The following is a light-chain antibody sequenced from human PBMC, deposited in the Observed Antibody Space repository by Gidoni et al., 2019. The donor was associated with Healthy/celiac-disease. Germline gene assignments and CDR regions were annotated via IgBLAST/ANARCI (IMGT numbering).Light chain of an antibody. Sequence: DVQMTQSPSSLSATVGDRVTITCRASQSLDRFLNWYQQIPGKAPKLLIYAASTLQSGVPSRFSGSGPGTQFTLTITSLHPEDSATYFCQQSQGTPWTFGQGTKVKSN. V-gene: IGKV1-39*01. J-gene: IGKJ1*01. CDR2: AAS. CDR1: QSLDRF. CDR3: QQSQGTPWT.